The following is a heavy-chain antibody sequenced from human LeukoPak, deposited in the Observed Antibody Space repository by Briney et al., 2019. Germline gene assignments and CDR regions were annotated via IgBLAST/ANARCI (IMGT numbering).Heavy chain of an antibody. D-gene: IGHD3-10*01. CDR2: ISSASSYI. V-gene: IGHV3-21*01. CDR3: ARDYYGSGSYSSFDAFDI. J-gene: IGHJ3*02. Sequence: PGGSLRPSCAASGFTFSSYGMNWVRQAPGKGLEWVSSISSASSYIKYADSLEGRFTISRDNARNSLYLQMNSLRAEDTAVYYCARDYYGSGSYSSFDAFDIWGQGTMVIVSS. CDR1: GFTFSSYG.